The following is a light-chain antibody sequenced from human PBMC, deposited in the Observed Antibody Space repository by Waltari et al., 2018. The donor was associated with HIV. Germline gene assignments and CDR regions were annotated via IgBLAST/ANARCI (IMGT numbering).Light chain of an antibody. CDR3: QQSSFTPPT. CDR1: KSITS. V-gene: IGKV1-39*01. Sequence: DIQMTQSPSSLSASVGDRVTITCRAGKSITSLQWYNHKPGKAPNLVIYGASSLQSGVPSRFSGSGSGTDFTLTISSLQPEDFGTYYCQQSSFTPPTFGQGTKVEVK. CDR2: GAS. J-gene: IGKJ1*01.